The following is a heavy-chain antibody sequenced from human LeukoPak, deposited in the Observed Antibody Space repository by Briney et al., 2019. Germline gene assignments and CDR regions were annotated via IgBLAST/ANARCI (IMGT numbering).Heavy chain of an antibody. CDR2: INHSGST. V-gene: IGHV4-34*01. J-gene: IGHJ4*02. D-gene: IGHD2-8*01. CDR1: GGSFSGYY. Sequence: PSETLSLTCAVYGGSFSGYYWSWIRQPPGKGLEWIGEINHSGSTNYNPSLKSRVTISVDTSKNQFSLKLTSVTAADTAVYYCARQEYCTNGVCYKSDYWGQGTLVTVSS. CDR3: ARQEYCTNGVCYKSDY.